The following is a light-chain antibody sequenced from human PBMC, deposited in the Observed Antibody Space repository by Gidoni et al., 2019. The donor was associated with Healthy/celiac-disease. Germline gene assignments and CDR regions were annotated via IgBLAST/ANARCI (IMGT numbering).Light chain of an antibody. CDR3: QQYNNWPLYT. CDR2: GAS. J-gene: IGKJ2*01. V-gene: IGKV3-15*01. CDR1: QSVSSN. Sequence: VMTHSPATLSVSPGERATLSCRASQSVSSNLAWYQQKPGQAPRLLIYGASTRATGIPARFSGSGSGTEFTLNISSLQSEDFAVYYCQQYNNWPLYTFGQGTKLEIK.